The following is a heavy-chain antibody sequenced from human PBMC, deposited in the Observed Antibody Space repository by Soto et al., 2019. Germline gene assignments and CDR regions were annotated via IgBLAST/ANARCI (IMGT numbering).Heavy chain of an antibody. J-gene: IGHJ4*02. CDR1: GFTFSDYY. CDR3: ARAWRPDYDFWTTYYFDY. CDR2: ISSSGSTI. D-gene: IGHD3-3*01. V-gene: IGHV3-11*01. Sequence: GGSLRLSCAASGFTFSDYYMSWIRQAPGKGLEWVSYISSSGSTIYYADSVKGRFTISRDNAKNSLYLQMNSLRAEDTAVYYCARAWRPDYDFWTTYYFDYWGQGTLVTVSS.